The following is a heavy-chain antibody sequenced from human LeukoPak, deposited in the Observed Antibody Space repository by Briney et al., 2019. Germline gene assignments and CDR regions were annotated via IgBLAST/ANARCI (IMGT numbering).Heavy chain of an antibody. Sequence: PSETLSLTCAVYGVAFSGYYWSCIRQPPRKGLEWIGEINHSGSTNYNPSLKSRVTISVDASKNQFSLKLSSVTAADTAVYYCARDRLAASGADVFDIWGQGTMVNVSS. CDR2: INHSGST. J-gene: IGHJ3*02. D-gene: IGHD6-13*01. CDR1: GVAFSGYY. V-gene: IGHV4-34*01. CDR3: ARDRLAASGADVFDI.